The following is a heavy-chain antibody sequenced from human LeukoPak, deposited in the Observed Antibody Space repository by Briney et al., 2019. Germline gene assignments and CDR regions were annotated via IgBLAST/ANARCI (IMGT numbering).Heavy chain of an antibody. CDR2: IKQDGSEK. CDR3: ARDHYDGIGGFDY. J-gene: IGHJ4*02. Sequence: GGSLRLSCAASGFTFTTYWLGWVRQPPGKGLEWVAHIKQDGSEKYYVDSVKGRFTISRDNARNSMYVQMNSLRAEDTAVYYCARDHYDGIGGFDYWGQGTLVTVSS. D-gene: IGHD3-22*01. V-gene: IGHV3-7*01. CDR1: GFTFTTYW.